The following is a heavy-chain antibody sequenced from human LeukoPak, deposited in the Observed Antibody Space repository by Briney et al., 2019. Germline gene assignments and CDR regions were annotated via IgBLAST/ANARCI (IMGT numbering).Heavy chain of an antibody. CDR1: SGSFSAYY. V-gene: IGHV4-59*08. CDR3: ARTISGWYYFDY. Sequence: PSETLSLTCAVYSGSFSAYYWSWIRQPPGKGLEWIGYINYSGRTDYNPSLKGRVTISVDTSKNQFSLKLSSVTAADTAVFYCARTISGWYYFDYWGQGTLVTVSS. D-gene: IGHD6-13*01. J-gene: IGHJ4*02. CDR2: INYSGRT.